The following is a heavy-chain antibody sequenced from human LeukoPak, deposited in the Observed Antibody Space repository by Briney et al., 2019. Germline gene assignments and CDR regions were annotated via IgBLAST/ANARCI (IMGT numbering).Heavy chain of an antibody. D-gene: IGHD5-18*01. CDR3: ARVETAMVAGGGDY. J-gene: IGHJ4*02. CDR1: GYSFTGYY. CDR2: INPNSGGT. Sequence: ASVKVSCKASGYSFTGYYMHWVRQAPGQGLEWMGWINPNSGGTKYAQKFKGRVTMTRDTSISTAYMELSRLRSDDTAVYYCARVETAMVAGGGDYWGQGTLVTVSS. V-gene: IGHV1-2*02.